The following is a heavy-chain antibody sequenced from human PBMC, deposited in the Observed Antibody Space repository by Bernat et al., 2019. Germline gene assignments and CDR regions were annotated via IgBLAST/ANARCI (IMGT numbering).Heavy chain of an antibody. Sequence: QVQLVQSGAEVKKPGSSVKVSCKASGGTFSSYAISWVRQAPGQGLEWMGRIIPILGIANYAQKFQGRVTITADKSTSTAYMELSSLRSEDTAVYYCAGGALSSYGGNSGSADYWGQGTLVTVSS. CDR2: IIPILGIA. CDR3: AGGALSSYGGNSGSADY. CDR1: GGTFSSYA. V-gene: IGHV1-69*04. J-gene: IGHJ4*02. D-gene: IGHD4-23*01.